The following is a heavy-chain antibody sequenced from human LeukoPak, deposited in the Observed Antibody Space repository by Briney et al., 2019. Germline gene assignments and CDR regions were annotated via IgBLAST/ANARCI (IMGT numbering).Heavy chain of an antibody. V-gene: IGHV5-51*01. J-gene: IGHJ4*02. CDR3: ARHPESGYSGYESDY. D-gene: IGHD5-12*01. CDR1: GYSFTTYW. Sequence: GESLKISCKASGYSFTTYWIGWVRQMPGKGLEWMGIIYPADSAAKYSPSFQGQVTISVDKSISTAYLQWSRLKASDTAMYYCARHPESGYSGYESDYWGQGTLVTVSS. CDR2: IYPADSAA.